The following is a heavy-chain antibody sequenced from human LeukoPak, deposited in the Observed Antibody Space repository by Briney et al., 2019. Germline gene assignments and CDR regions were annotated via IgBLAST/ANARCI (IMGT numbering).Heavy chain of an antibody. D-gene: IGHD6-13*01. Sequence: GGSLRLSCAASGFTFSSYSMNWVRQAPGKGLKWVSSISSSSSYIYYADSVKGRFTISRDNAKNSLYLQMNSLRAEDTAVYYCARDLAPTGIAAAGTNWFDPWGQGTLVTVSS. J-gene: IGHJ5*02. V-gene: IGHV3-21*01. CDR2: ISSSSSYI. CDR1: GFTFSSYS. CDR3: ARDLAPTGIAAAGTNWFDP.